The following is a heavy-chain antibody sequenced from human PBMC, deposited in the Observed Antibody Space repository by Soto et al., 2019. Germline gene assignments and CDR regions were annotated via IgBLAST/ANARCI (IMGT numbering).Heavy chain of an antibody. J-gene: IGHJ4*02. CDR1: GITFSAYA. D-gene: IGHD3-22*01. CDR3: VRDYNDGSGRFDY. Sequence: QVQLVESGGGVVQPGTSLRLSCAASGITFSAYAMHWVRQAPGKGLEWVARISYDASASSNADSVKGQLTISRDNSRSTLYLQMNSLRTEDTAIYYCVRDYNDGSGRFDYWGQGALVTVSS. CDR2: ISYDASAS. V-gene: IGHV3-30-3*01.